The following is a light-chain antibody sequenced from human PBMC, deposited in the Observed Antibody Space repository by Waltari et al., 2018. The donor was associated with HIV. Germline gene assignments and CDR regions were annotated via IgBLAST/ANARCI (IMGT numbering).Light chain of an antibody. CDR2: DVS. CDR3: SSYTSSSPYA. V-gene: IGLV2-14*03. J-gene: IGLJ1*01. Sequence: QSALTQPASVSGSPGQSITISCTGTSSYVGGYTFVSWYQQHPGKAPKLMIYDVSNRPSGVSNRFSGSKSGNTASLTISGLQAEDEADYYCSSYTSSSPYAFGTGTKVTVL. CDR1: SSYVGGYTF.